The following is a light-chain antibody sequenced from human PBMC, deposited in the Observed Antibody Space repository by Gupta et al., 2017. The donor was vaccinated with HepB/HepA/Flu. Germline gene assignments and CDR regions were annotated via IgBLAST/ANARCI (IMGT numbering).Light chain of an antibody. J-gene: IGLJ1*01. CDR1: NSNIGANYG. CDR2: DNT. V-gene: IGLV1-40*01. Sequence: QSVLTQPPSVSGAPGKRVTISCTGSNSNIGANYGVHWYQQLSGTAPKLLIYDNTYRPSGVPDRFSGSKSGTSACLAITGLQAEDGADYYCHTFDSSLGGYVFGTGTKVTVL. CDR3: HTFDSSLGGYV.